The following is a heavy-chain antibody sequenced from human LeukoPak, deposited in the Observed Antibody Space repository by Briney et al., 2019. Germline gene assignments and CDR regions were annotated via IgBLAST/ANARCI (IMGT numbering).Heavy chain of an antibody. J-gene: IGHJ3*02. CDR1: GFSLSRYD. D-gene: IGHD4-11*01. CDR2: IQYDGHDK. Sequence: GGSLRLSCAASGFSLSRYDMHWVRQAPGKGLEWVAFIQYDGHDKYYADSVRGRFTISIDNSRNILSLQMTSLRAEDTAVYYCAREMTTPDDAFDIWGQGTMVIVSS. CDR3: AREMTTPDDAFDI. V-gene: IGHV3-30*02.